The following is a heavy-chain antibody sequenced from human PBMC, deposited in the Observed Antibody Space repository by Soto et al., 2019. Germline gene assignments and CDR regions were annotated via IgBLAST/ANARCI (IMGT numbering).Heavy chain of an antibody. D-gene: IGHD6-13*01. CDR2: FDPEDGET. J-gene: IGHJ6*03. V-gene: IGHV1-24*01. CDR3: ATGPIAAAGTGYYYYYMDV. CDR1: GYTFTIYA. Sequence: ASVKVSCKASGYTFTIYAMHWVRQAPGKGLEWMGGFDPEDGETIYAQKFQGRVTMTEDTSTDTAYMELSSLRSEDTAVYYCATGPIAAAGTGYYYYYMDVWGKGTTVTVSS.